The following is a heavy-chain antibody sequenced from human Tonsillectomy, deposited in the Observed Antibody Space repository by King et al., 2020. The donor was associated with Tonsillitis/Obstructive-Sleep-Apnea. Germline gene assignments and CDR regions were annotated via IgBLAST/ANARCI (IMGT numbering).Heavy chain of an antibody. V-gene: IGHV3-21*01. CDR3: SKLRSPTDTSDYYYYMDL. Sequence: QLVQSGGGLVKPGESLRLSCAASEFTFSSYSMEWVRQAPGKGLEWVSSITPTNTYIYYADSVKGRFTISRDNAKNSLYLQMNSLRVEDTAVYYCSKLRSPTDTSDYYYYMDLCGNGTTVTVSS. CDR1: EFTFSSYS. J-gene: IGHJ6*03. CDR2: ITPTNTYI. D-gene: IGHD3-10*01.